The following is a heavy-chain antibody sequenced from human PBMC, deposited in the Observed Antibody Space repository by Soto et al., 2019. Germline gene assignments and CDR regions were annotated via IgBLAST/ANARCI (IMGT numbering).Heavy chain of an antibody. Sequence: QLQLQESGPGLVKPSETLSLTCTVSGDSITSNSYYWGWIRQPPGKGLECIGNIYYDGNTYYNPSLKSRVTVSLDTSKNQFSLRLNSVTAADTAVYYCARSTIAPRLFMYPFDWWGQGTLVTVSS. V-gene: IGHV4-39*01. CDR2: IYYDGNT. J-gene: IGHJ4*02. D-gene: IGHD6-6*01. CDR3: ARSTIAPRLFMYPFDW. CDR1: GDSITSNSYY.